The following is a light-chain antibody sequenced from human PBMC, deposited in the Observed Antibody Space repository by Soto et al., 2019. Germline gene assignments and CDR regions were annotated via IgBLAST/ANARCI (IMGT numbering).Light chain of an antibody. CDR3: QQVNSYPLA. CDR2: AAS. V-gene: IGKV1-9*01. CDR1: RGISRS. Sequence: IPLTQSPFSLSASVGDTVTITCRASRGISRSLAWYQQNPGRAPKLLIYAASTLYTGVPSRFSGSGYGTEFTLTISSLQPEDFATYYCQQVNSYPLAFGGGTKVEIK. J-gene: IGKJ4*01.